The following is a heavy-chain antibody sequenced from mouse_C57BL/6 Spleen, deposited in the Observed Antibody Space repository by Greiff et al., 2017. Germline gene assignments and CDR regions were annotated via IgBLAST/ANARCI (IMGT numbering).Heavy chain of an antibody. J-gene: IGHJ2*01. CDR3: TRGDSSGTFDY. D-gene: IGHD3-2*02. CDR1: GFTFSSYA. Sequence: EVQLVESGEGLVKPGGSLKLSCAASGFTFSSYAMSWVRQTPEKRLEWVAYLSSGGDYIYYADPVKGRFTISRDNARNTLYLQMSSLKSEDTAMYYCTRGDSSGTFDYWGQGTTLTVSS. CDR2: LSSGGDYI. V-gene: IGHV5-9-1*02.